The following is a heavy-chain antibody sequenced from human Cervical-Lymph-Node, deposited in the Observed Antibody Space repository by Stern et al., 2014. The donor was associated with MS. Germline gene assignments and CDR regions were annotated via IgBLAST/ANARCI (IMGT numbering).Heavy chain of an antibody. CDR3: TRVGSPTYYYDSSGYQFYFDY. D-gene: IGHD3-22*01. V-gene: IGHV3-49*03. CDR1: GFTFGDYG. CDR2: LRSKAYGWTT. Sequence: EVQLVESGGDLVQPGRFLRLSCTASGFTFGDYGLSWFRQAPGKGLEWVGFLRSKAYGWTTEYAASVKGRFTISRDDPKSIAYLQMNSLKTEDTAVYYCTRVGSPTYYYDSSGYQFYFDYWGQGTLVTVSS. J-gene: IGHJ4*02.